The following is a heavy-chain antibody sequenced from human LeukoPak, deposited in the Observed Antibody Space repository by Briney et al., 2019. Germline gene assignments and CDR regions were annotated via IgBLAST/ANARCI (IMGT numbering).Heavy chain of an antibody. Sequence: SVKVSCKASGGTFSSYAISWVRQAPGQGLGRMGGIIPIFGTANYAQKFQGRVTITADESTSTAYMELSSLRSEDTAVYYCAGDGYCSGGSCYQNWFDPWGQGTLVTVSS. V-gene: IGHV1-69*13. D-gene: IGHD2-15*01. CDR1: GGTFSSYA. CDR2: IIPIFGTA. CDR3: AGDGYCSGGSCYQNWFDP. J-gene: IGHJ5*02.